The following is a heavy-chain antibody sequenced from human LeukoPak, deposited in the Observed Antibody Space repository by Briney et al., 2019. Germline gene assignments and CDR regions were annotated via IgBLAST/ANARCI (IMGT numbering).Heavy chain of an antibody. J-gene: IGHJ5*02. D-gene: IGHD2-2*01. CDR2: FDPEDGET. V-gene: IGHV1-24*01. Sequence: GASVKVSCKVSRYTLTELSMHWVRQAPGKGLEWMGGFDPEDGETIYAQKFQGRVTMTEDTSTDTAYMELSSLRSEDTAVYYCATDRRYCSSTSCYDWFDPWGQGTLVTFSS. CDR3: ATDRRYCSSTSCYDWFDP. CDR1: RYTLTELS.